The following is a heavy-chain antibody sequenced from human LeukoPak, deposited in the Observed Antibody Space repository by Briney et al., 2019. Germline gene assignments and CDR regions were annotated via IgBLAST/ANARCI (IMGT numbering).Heavy chain of an antibody. Sequence: GGSLRLSCAASGFTFNTYAMSWVRQAPGKGLEWVSGISDSGGSTYYADSGKGRFTISRDNSKNTLYLQMSSLRAEDTAVYYCAKDTGVATIIYWYFDLWGRGTLVTVSS. CDR1: GFTFNTYA. D-gene: IGHD5-12*01. V-gene: IGHV3-23*01. CDR3: AKDTGVATIIYWYFDL. J-gene: IGHJ2*01. CDR2: ISDSGGST.